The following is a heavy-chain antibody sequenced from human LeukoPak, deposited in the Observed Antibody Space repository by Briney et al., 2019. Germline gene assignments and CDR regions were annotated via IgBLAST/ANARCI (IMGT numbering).Heavy chain of an antibody. CDR2: FDPEDGET. Sequence: GASVKVSCKVSGYSLTELSMHWVRQAPGKGLEWMGGFDPEDGETIYAQKFQGRVTMTEDTSTDTAYMELSSLRSEDTAVYYCATRRGTWELVGWFDPWGQGTLVTVSS. CDR1: GYSLTELS. J-gene: IGHJ5*02. V-gene: IGHV1-24*01. CDR3: ATRRGTWELVGWFDP. D-gene: IGHD1-26*01.